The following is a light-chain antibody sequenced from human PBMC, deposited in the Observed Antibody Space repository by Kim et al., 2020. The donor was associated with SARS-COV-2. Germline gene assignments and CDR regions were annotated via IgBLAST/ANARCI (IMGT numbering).Light chain of an antibody. J-gene: IGLJ2*01. CDR1: SHRSYY. CDR3: NSRDSSGNHLV. V-gene: IGLV3-19*01. Sequence: SSELTQDPAVSVALRQTVRITCQGDSHRSYYASWYQQKPGQPPVLVIYGKNNRPSGIPDRFSGSSSGNTASLTITGAQAEDEADYYCNSRDSSGNHLVFGGGTQLTVL. CDR2: GKN.